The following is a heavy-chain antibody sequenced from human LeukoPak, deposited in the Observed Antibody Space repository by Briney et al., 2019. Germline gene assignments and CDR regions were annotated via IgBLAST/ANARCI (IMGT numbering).Heavy chain of an antibody. CDR1: GFTFSSYA. V-gene: IGHV3-23*01. CDR3: AKGSTSVGYYYYMDV. CDR2: IYSGGSGGAT. J-gene: IGHJ6*03. Sequence: GGSLRLSCAASGFTFSSYAMSWVRQAPGKGLEWVSFIYSGGSGGATYYADSVKGRFTISRDNSKNTLYLQMNSLRAEDTAVYYCAKGSTSVGYYYYMDVWGKGTTVTVSS. D-gene: IGHD2-2*01.